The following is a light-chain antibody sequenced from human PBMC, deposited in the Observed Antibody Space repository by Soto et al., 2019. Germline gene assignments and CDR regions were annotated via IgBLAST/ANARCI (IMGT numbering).Light chain of an antibody. CDR1: QSVSNNY. Sequence: VLTQSPATLSLSPGERATLSCRASQSVSNNYLAWYQQKPGQAPRLLIYDASKRATGVPARFSGSGSGTDFTLTISSLEPEDFAVYYCQQRSNWPPLTFGGGTKVDIK. CDR2: DAS. V-gene: IGKV3-11*01. J-gene: IGKJ4*01. CDR3: QQRSNWPPLT.